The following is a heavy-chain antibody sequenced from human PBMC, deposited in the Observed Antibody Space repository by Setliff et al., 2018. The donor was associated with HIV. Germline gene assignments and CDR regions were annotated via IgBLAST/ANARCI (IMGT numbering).Heavy chain of an antibody. CDR2: IYSNGGT. J-gene: IGHJ3*02. CDR1: GVSITSYY. CDR3: ARGSAPEDIVVVPPGRAFDI. V-gene: IGHV4-59*01. D-gene: IGHD2-2*01. Sequence: PSETLSLTCNVSGVSITSYYWSWIRQSPGKGLEYIGYIYSNGGTNYNPSLKSRVRISVDTSKNQFSLKLSSVTAADTAVYYCARGSAPEDIVVVPPGRAFDIWGQGTMVTVSS.